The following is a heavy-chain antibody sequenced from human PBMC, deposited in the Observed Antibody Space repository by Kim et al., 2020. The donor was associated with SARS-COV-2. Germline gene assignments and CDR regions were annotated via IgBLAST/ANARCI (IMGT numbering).Heavy chain of an antibody. D-gene: IGHD1-26*01. CDR3: ARAVVGAPRVWFDP. Sequence: AQKFQGRVTMTRDTSISTAYMELSSLRSEDTAVYYCARAVVGAPRVWFDPWGQGTLVTVSS. J-gene: IGHJ5*02. V-gene: IGHV1-8*01.